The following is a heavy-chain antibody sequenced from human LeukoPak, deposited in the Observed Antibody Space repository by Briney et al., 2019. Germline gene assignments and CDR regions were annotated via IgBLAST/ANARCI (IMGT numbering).Heavy chain of an antibody. V-gene: IGHV3-30*02. J-gene: IGHJ4*02. CDR1: GFTFSSYG. CDR2: IRYDGGNK. D-gene: IGHD6-19*01. Sequence: SGGSLRLSCAAPGFTFSSYGMHWVRQAPGKGLEWVAFIRYDGGNKNYADSVKGRFTISRENSKNTLYLQMNSLRAEDTAVYYCARILDSAWGELGYWGQGTLVTVSS. CDR3: ARILDSAWGELGY.